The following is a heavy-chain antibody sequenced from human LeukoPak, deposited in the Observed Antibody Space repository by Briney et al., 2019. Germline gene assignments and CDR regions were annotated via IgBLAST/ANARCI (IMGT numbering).Heavy chain of an antibody. CDR1: GGSISSYY. D-gene: IGHD2-2*01. Sequence: SETLSLTCTVSGGSISSYYWSWIRQPPGKGLEWIGSIYYNGNTYYNPSLKSQVTVSVDTSRTQFSLRLSSVTAADTAVYYCARSDCSSTSCWQAWFDPWGQGTLVTVSS. CDR3: ARSDCSSTSCWQAWFDP. V-gene: IGHV4-59*06. CDR2: IYYNGNT. J-gene: IGHJ5*02.